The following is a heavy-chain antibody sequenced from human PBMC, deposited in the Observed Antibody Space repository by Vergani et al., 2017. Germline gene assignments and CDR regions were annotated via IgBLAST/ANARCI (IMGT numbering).Heavy chain of an antibody. Sequence: QVQLVQSGAEVKKPGASVKVSCKASGYTFTGYYMHWVRQAPGQGLEGMGWINPNSGGTNYAQKFQGRVTMTRDTSISTAYMELSRLRSDDKAVYYCARVIAVAGSTKGFGYWGQGTLVTVSS. CDR2: INPNSGGT. CDR3: ARVIAVAGSTKGFGY. V-gene: IGHV1-2*02. CDR1: GYTFTGYY. J-gene: IGHJ4*02. D-gene: IGHD6-19*01.